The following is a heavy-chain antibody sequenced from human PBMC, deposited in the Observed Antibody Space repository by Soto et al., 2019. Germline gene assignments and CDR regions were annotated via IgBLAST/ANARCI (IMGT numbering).Heavy chain of an antibody. CDR2: INNGGGT. CDR1: QYTFTNYY. V-gene: IGHV1-2*02. CDR3: TRENIENSDGLYDAFDI. D-gene: IGHD2-15*01. Sequence: ASVKVSCKASQYTFTNYYLHWVRQAPGQRPEWMGWINNGGGTIYAQKFQGRLTMTRDTSISTAYMEVNRLRSDDTAVYYCTRENIENSDGLYDAFDIWGQGTTVTVSS. J-gene: IGHJ3*02.